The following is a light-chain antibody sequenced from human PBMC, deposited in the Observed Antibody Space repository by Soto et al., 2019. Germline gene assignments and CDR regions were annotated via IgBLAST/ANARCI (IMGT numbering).Light chain of an antibody. V-gene: IGKV1-12*01. J-gene: IGKJ4*01. CDR3: RQATSFPRT. Sequence: DIQMTQSPSSVSASVGSRVTITCRASQGISSWLSWYQQKPGKAPKLLNYDASSSQSGVPSRFSGSGSGKDFTLTISRLQTEDFATYYCRQATSFPRTFGGETKVEIK. CDR2: DAS. CDR1: QGISSW.